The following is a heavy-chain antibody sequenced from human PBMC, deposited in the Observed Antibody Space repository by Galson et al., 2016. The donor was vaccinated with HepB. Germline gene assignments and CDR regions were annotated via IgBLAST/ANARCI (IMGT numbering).Heavy chain of an antibody. CDR2: TYYRSKWYY. V-gene: IGHV6-1*01. Sequence: CAISGDSVSSNSAAWNWIRQSPSRGLEWLGRTYYRSKWYYDYAVPVKSRITINPDTSKNQFFLHLNSVTPEDTAVYYCARDLGGAYGTGRSLDYWGQGTLVTVSS. CDR3: ARDLGGAYGTGRSLDY. J-gene: IGHJ4*02. CDR1: GDSVSSNSAA. D-gene: IGHD1-1*01.